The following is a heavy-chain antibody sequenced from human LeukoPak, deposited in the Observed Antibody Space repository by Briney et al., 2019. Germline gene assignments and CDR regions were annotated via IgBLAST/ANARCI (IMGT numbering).Heavy chain of an antibody. Sequence: PGGSLRLSCAASGFTFDDYAMHWVRQAPGKGLEWVSGISWNSGSIGYADSVKGRFTIYRDNAKNSLYLQMNSLRAEDMALYYCAKDKGSNWPGYYFDYWGQGTLVTVSS. D-gene: IGHD6-13*01. CDR2: ISWNSGSI. CDR3: AKDKGSNWPGYYFDY. J-gene: IGHJ4*02. CDR1: GFTFDDYA. V-gene: IGHV3-9*03.